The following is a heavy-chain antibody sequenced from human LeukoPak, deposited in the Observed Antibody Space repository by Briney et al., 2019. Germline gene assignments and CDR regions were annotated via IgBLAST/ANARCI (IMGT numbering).Heavy chain of an antibody. CDR1: GFTFSSYA. J-gene: IGHJ4*02. CDR3: ASYYDFWSGYYTYYFDY. D-gene: IGHD3-3*01. V-gene: IGHV3-30*04. CDR2: ISYDGSNK. Sequence: GGSLRLSCAAPGFTFSSYAMHWVRQAPGKGLEWVAVISYDGSNKYYADSVKGRFTISRDNSKDTLYLQMNSLRAEDTAVYYCASYYDFWSGYYTYYFDYWGQGTLVTVSS.